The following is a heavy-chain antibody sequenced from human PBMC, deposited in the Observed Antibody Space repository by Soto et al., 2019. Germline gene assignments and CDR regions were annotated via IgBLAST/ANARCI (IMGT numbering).Heavy chain of an antibody. CDR3: AKEVPIYGSGRSDFDY. J-gene: IGHJ4*02. D-gene: IGHD3-10*01. V-gene: IGHV3-30*18. CDR1: GFTFSSYG. CDR2: ISYDGSNK. Sequence: QVQLVESGGGVVQPGRSLRLSCAASGFTFSSYGMHWVRQAPGKGLEWVAVISYDGSNKYYADSVKGRFTISRDNSKNTLDRQMNSLRAEDTAVYYCAKEVPIYGSGRSDFDYWGQGTLVTVSS.